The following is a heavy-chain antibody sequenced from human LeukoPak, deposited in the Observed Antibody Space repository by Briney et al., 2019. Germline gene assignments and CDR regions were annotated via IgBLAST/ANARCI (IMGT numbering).Heavy chain of an antibody. CDR2: VYYTGST. Sequence: PSETLSLTCTVSGGSLTSYYWSWVRQPPGKSLELIGYVYYTGSTNYNPSLKSRATISVHTPKNQFSLKLSSVTAADTAVYYCARTSFYGSGTYSPLDYWGQGTLVAVSS. D-gene: IGHD3-10*01. CDR1: GGSLTSYY. J-gene: IGHJ4*02. V-gene: IGHV4-59*01. CDR3: ARTSFYGSGTYSPLDY.